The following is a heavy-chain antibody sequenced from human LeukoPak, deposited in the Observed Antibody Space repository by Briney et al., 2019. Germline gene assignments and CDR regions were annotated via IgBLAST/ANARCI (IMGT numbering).Heavy chain of an antibody. V-gene: IGHV3-23*01. CDR3: AKGGSPSCYSSSGY. D-gene: IGHD2-2*01. CDR1: EFTFSSYS. Sequence: GGSLRLSCAASEFTFSSYSMSWVRQAPGKGLEWISAISGSGGSTYYADSVKGRFTISRDNSKNTLYLQMNSLRGEDTAVYYCAKGGSPSCYSSSGYWGQGTLVTVSS. CDR2: ISGSGGST. J-gene: IGHJ4*02.